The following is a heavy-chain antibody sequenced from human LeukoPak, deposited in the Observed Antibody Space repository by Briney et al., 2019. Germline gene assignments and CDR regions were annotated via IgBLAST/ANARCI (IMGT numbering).Heavy chain of an antibody. Sequence: PGGSLRLSCAASGFTFSSYEMNRVRQAPGKGLEWVSSISRSATTIYYTDSVKGRFTISRDNAKNSLYLQMNSLRAEDTAVYFCARVGALSSSWLLYWGQGTLVTVSS. D-gene: IGHD6-13*01. CDR2: ISRSATTI. CDR1: GFTFSSYE. CDR3: ARVGALSSSWLLY. J-gene: IGHJ4*02. V-gene: IGHV3-48*03.